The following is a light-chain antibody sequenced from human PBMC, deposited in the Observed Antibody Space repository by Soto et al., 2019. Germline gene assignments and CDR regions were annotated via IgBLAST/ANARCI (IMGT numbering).Light chain of an antibody. CDR2: NAS. J-gene: IGKJ1*01. CDR1: QGISSY. V-gene: IGKV1-8*01. CDR3: QHYNSYSEA. Sequence: IRMTHSPSSLSASTVYRVTITFLASQGISSYLAWYQQKPGKAPKLLIYNASTLKSGVPSRFSGSGSGTEFTLTISSLQPDDFATYYCQHYNSYSEAFGQGTKV.